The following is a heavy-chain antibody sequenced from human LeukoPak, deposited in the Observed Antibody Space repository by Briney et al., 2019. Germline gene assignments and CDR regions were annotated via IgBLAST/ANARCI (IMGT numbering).Heavy chain of an antibody. CDR1: GFTFSSYG. CDR2: ISYDGSNK. CDR3: ARDGGDYDILTGRKTRTPFDY. V-gene: IGHV3-30*03. Sequence: GGSLRLSCAASGFTFSSYGMHWVRQAPGKGLEWVAVISYDGSNKYYADSVKGRFTISRDNSKNTLYLQMNSLRSDDTAVYYCARDGGDYDILTGRKTRTPFDYWGQGTLVTVSS. D-gene: IGHD3-9*01. J-gene: IGHJ4*02.